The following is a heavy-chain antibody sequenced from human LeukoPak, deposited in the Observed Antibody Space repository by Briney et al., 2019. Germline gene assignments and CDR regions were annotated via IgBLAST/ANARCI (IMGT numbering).Heavy chain of an antibody. D-gene: IGHD6-13*01. J-gene: IGHJ5*01. V-gene: IGHV4-59*01. CDR3: ARVLYSSSWYWFDS. Sequence: SETLSLTCTVSSGSISHYYWSWIRQPPGKGLEWIGYIYYSGSTNYNPSLKSRVTISVDTSKNQFSLKLSSVTAADTAVYYCARVLYSSSWYWFDSWGQGTLVTVSS. CDR2: IYYSGST. CDR1: SGSISHYY.